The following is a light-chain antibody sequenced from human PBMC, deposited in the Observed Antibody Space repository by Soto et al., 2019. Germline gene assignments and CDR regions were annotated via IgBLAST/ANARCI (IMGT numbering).Light chain of an antibody. CDR2: SSD. J-gene: IGLJ2*01. Sequence: QSVLTQPPSASGTPGQRVTISCSGSSSNIGGNTINWYHQLPGTAPKLLIYSSDQRPSGVPDRFSGSKSGTSASLAISGLQSEDEGDYYCAAWDDSLNGPVFGGGTKVTAL. V-gene: IGLV1-44*01. CDR1: SSNIGGNT. CDR3: AAWDDSLNGPV.